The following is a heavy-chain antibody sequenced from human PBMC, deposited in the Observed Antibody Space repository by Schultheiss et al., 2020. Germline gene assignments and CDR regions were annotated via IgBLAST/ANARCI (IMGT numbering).Heavy chain of an antibody. V-gene: IGHV4-59*01. D-gene: IGHD4-17*01. J-gene: IGHJ4*02. CDR2: IYYSGST. Sequence: SETLSLTCAVYGGSFSGYYWSWIRQHPGKGLEWIGYIYYSGSTNYNPSLKSRVTISVDTSKNQFSLKLSSVTAADTAVYYCARDSTVTGPDYWGQGTLVTVSS. CDR1: GGSFSGYY. CDR3: ARDSTVTGPDY.